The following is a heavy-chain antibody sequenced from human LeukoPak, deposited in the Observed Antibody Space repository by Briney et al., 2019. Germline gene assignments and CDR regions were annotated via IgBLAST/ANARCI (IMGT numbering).Heavy chain of an antibody. V-gene: IGHV4-34*01. CDR1: GETFIHNF. D-gene: IGHD6-19*01. CDR3: ARAMPYFYGSIAVPGTIDY. J-gene: IGHJ4*02. Sequence: ETLSLTCAVYGETFIHNFWTWIRQPPGKGLEWIGQINYSGSTYYNPSLKSRVTILVDTSKNQFSLKLTSVTAADTAVYYCARAMPYFYGSIAVPGTIDYWGQGILVTVSS. CDR2: INYSGST.